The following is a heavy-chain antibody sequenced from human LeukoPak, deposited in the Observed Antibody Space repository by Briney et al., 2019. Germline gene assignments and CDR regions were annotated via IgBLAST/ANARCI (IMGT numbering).Heavy chain of an antibody. CDR1: GGSISSGGYY. CDR3: ARETVVTAIAVAFDI. Sequence: SETLSLTCTVSGGSISSGGYYWSWIRQPPGKGLEWIGYIYYSGSTYYNPSLKSRVTISVDTSKNQFSLKLSSVTAADTAVYYCARETVVTAIAVAFDIWGQGTMVTVSS. CDR2: IYYSGST. D-gene: IGHD2-21*02. J-gene: IGHJ3*02. V-gene: IGHV4-30-4*01.